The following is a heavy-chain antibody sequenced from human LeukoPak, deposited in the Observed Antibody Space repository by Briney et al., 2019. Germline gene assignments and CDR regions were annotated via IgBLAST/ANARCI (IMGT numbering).Heavy chain of an antibody. J-gene: IGHJ4*02. Sequence: PGGSLRLSCAASGFTFSSYAMSWVRQAPGKGLEWVSAISGSGGSTYYADSVKGRFTISRDNSKNTLYLQMNSLRAEDTAVYYCAKDRAMIVVVITFDYWGQGTLVTVSS. CDR3: AKDRAMIVVVITFDY. V-gene: IGHV3-23*01. CDR1: GFTFSSYA. D-gene: IGHD3-22*01. CDR2: ISGSGGST.